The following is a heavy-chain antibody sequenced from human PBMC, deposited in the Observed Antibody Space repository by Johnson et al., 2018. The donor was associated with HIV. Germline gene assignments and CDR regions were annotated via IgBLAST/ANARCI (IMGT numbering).Heavy chain of an antibody. D-gene: IGHD4-17*01. CDR2: INSDGSST. Sequence: EQLVESGGGLVQPGGSLRLSCAASRFSFSSYWMHWVRQAPGKGPVWVSCINSDGSSTNYADSVKGRSTISTDTAKNTLYLQMSSLRAEYTAVYYCARHYGWGDHWDAFDIWGQGTMVTVSS. CDR3: ARHYGWGDHWDAFDI. CDR1: RFSFSSYW. J-gene: IGHJ3*02. V-gene: IGHV3-74*01.